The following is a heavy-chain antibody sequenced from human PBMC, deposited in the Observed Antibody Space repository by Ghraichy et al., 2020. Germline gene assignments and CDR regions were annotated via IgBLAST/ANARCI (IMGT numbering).Heavy chain of an antibody. J-gene: IGHJ4*02. CDR3: VKNSDWYFDF. CDR1: TFTFRSYW. V-gene: IGHV3-7*03. Sequence: GGSLRLSCVASTFTFRSYWMFWVRQAPGKGLEWVATINPDGSHKCYVDSVRGRFTISRDNANNFLNLQMSDLRVEDTAVYFCVKNSDWYFDFGGQGTLVTVSS. CDR2: INPDGSHK. D-gene: IGHD3-9*01.